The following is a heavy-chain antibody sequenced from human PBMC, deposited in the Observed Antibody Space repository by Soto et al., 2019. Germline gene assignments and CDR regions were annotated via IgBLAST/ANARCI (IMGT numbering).Heavy chain of an antibody. CDR2: IYHSGST. Sequence: SETLSLTCAVSGYSISSGYYWGWIRQPPGKGLEWIGSIYHSGSTYYNPSLKSRVTISVDTSKNQFSLKLSSVTAADTAVYYCARVVGHDYTDYWGQGTLVTISS. CDR1: GYSISSGYY. V-gene: IGHV4-38-2*01. J-gene: IGHJ4*02. CDR3: ARVVGHDYTDY. D-gene: IGHD4-4*01.